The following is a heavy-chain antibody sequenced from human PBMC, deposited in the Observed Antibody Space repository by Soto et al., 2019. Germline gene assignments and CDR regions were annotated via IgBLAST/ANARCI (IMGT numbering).Heavy chain of an antibody. Sequence: SETLSLTCTVSGGSISSYYWSWIRQPPGKGLEWIGYIYYSGSTNYNPSLKSRVTISVDTSKTQFSLNLSSVTAADTAVYYCARQYDSLTGYYMDVWGKGTTVTSP. CDR3: ARQYDSLTGYYMDV. V-gene: IGHV4-59*08. D-gene: IGHD3-9*01. CDR2: IYYSGST. J-gene: IGHJ6*03. CDR1: GGSISSYY.